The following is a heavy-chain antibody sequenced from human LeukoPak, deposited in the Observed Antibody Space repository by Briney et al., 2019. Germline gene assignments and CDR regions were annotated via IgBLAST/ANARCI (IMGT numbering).Heavy chain of an antibody. J-gene: IGHJ4*02. D-gene: IGHD3-3*01. V-gene: IGHV3-21*01. CDR3: ARVRTIFGVTDYFDY. CDR2: ISSSSSYI. CDR1: GFTFSSYW. Sequence: PGGSLRLSCAASGFTFSSYWMSWVRQAPGKGLEWVSSISSSSSYIYYADSVKGRFTISRDNAKNSLYLQMNSLRAEDTAVYYCARVRTIFGVTDYFDYWGQGTLVTVSS.